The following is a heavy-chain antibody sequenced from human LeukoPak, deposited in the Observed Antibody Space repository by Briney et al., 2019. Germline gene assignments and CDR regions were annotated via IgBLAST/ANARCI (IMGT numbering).Heavy chain of an antibody. V-gene: IGHV4-59*12. CDR2: IYYSGST. CDR1: GGSISSYY. D-gene: IGHD3-9*01. Sequence: SETLSLTCTVSGGSISSYYWSWIRQPPGKGLEWIGYIYYSGSTNYNPSLKSRVTISVDTSKNQFSLKLSSVTAADTAVYYCARDVRGPRRYYYMDVWGKGTTVTVSS. CDR3: ARDVRGPRRYYYMDV. J-gene: IGHJ6*03.